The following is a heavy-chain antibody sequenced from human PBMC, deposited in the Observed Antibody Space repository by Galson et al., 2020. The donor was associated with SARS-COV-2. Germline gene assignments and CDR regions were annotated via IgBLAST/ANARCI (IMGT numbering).Heavy chain of an antibody. CDR2: ISGSGGST. D-gene: IGHD2-21*02. CDR1: GFTFSSYA. J-gene: IGHJ2*01. Sequence: GGSLRLSCAASGFTFSSYAMSWVRQAPGKGLEWVSAISGSGGSTYYADSVKGRFTISRDNSKNTLYLQMNSLRAEDTAVYYCAKDSLSRAYCGGDCYPTGGYFDLWGRGTLVTVSS. CDR3: AKDSLSRAYCGGDCYPTGGYFDL. V-gene: IGHV3-23*01.